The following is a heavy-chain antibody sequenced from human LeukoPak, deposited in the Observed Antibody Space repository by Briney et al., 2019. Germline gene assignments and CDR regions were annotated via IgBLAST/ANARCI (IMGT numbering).Heavy chain of an antibody. CDR3: ARGAKTTVTTIYGRNYYYYMDV. Sequence: SETLSLTCTVSGGSISSSYYYWGWIRQPPGKGLEWIGTMYNSGSTDYNPSLESRVTISVDTSKNQFSLKLSSVTAADTAVYYCARGAKTTVTTIYGRNYYYYMDVWGKGTTVTVSS. V-gene: IGHV4-39*07. CDR1: GGSISSSYYY. CDR2: MYNSGST. J-gene: IGHJ6*03. D-gene: IGHD4-17*01.